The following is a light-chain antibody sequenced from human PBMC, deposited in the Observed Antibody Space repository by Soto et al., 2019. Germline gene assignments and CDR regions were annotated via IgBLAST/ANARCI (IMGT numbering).Light chain of an antibody. V-gene: IGKV3-20*01. J-gene: IGKJ2*01. CDR1: QSVTGTN. CDR3: HQYGSSLGT. CDR2: DAV. Sequence: EIVLTLSPGTLSLSPGEGATLSCRASQSVTGTNLAWYQQRPGQAPRLLIYDAVRRATGIPDRFSGSGSGTDFTLTISRLEPEDFAVYYCHQYGSSLGTFGQGTKVDIK.